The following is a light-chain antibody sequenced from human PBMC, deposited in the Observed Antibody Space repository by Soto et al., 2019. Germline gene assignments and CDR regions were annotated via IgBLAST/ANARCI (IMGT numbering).Light chain of an antibody. Sequence: EIVLTQSPATLSVSPGERATLSCRASQSVSSKLAWYQQRPGQSPRLLIYGASTRATDIPARFSGSGSGTDFTLTISSLQSEDFAVYYCQQYKDWFSITFGQGTRLEIK. J-gene: IGKJ5*01. CDR3: QQYKDWFSIT. CDR2: GAS. V-gene: IGKV3-15*01. CDR1: QSVSSK.